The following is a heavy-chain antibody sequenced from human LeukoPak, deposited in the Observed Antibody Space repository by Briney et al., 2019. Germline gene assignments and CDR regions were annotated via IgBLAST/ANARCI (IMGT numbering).Heavy chain of an antibody. CDR3: AQTGRNNYFDS. J-gene: IGHJ5*01. CDR2: ISSSGHTI. CDR1: GFTFSDSY. V-gene: IGHV3-11*01. Sequence: GGSLRLSCAASGFTFSDSYMSWIRQAPGEGLDWLACISSSGHTIYYAESVRGRFTISRDNAKNSLYLQLNSLRPDDTAVYYCAQTGRNNYFDSWGQGTLVTVSS.